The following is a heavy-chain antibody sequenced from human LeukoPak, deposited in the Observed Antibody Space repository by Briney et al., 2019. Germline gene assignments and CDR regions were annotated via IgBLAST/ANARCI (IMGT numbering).Heavy chain of an antibody. CDR3: ARPYSSGWAYFDH. D-gene: IGHD6-19*01. V-gene: IGHV5-51*01. CDR2: IYPDDSNT. J-gene: IGHJ4*02. Sequence: GESLKISCKGSGYSFTSYWIGWVRQLPGKGLEWMGIIYPDDSNTRYSPSFQGQVTISADKSISTAYLQWSSLQASDTAMYYCARPYSSGWAYFDHWGQGTLVTVSS. CDR1: GYSFTSYW.